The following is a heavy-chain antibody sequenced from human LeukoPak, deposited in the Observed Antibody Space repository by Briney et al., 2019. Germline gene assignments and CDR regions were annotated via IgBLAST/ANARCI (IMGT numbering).Heavy chain of an antibody. D-gene: IGHD1-1*01. CDR2: TYYRGTT. CDR3: ARDWNRYAY. CDR1: GGSISSYY. J-gene: IGHJ4*02. Sequence: SETLSLTCTVSGGSISSYYWGWIRQPPGKGLEWIGSTYYRGTTYYNPSLKSRVTISVDTSKNQFSLQLSSVTAADTAVYYCARDWNRYAYWGQGTLVTVSS. V-gene: IGHV4-39*07.